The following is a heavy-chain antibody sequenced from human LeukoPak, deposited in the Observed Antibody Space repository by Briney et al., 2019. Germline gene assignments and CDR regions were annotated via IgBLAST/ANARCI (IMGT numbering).Heavy chain of an antibody. CDR1: GYSFTSYW. V-gene: IGHV5-51*01. CDR3: ARPTGDCSGGSCYGNDAFDI. J-gene: IGHJ3*02. D-gene: IGHD2-15*01. Sequence: GESLQISCKGSGYSFTSYWIGWVRQMPGKGLEWMGIIYPGDSDTRYSPSFQGQVTISADKSISTAYLQWSSLKASDTAMYYCARPTGDCSGGSCYGNDAFDICGQGTMVTASA. CDR2: IYPGDSDT.